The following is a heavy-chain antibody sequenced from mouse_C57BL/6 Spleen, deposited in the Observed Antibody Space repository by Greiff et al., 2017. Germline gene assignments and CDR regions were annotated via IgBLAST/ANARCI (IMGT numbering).Heavy chain of an antibody. CDR2: IRSKSNNYAT. Sequence: EVKLVESGGGLVQPKGSLKLSCAASGFSFNTYAMNWVRQAPGKGLVWVARIRSKSNNYATYYADSVKDRFTISRDDSESMLYLQMNNLKTEDTAMYYCVRGTVQWDYWGQGTTLTVSS. J-gene: IGHJ2*01. CDR3: VRGTVQWDY. D-gene: IGHD1-1*01. V-gene: IGHV10-1*01. CDR1: GFSFNTYA.